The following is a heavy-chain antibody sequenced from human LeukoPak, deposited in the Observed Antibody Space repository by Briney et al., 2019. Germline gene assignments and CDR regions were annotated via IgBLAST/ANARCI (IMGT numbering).Heavy chain of an antibody. CDR3: TRLLPDYYDSSVNFDY. D-gene: IGHD3-22*01. J-gene: IGHJ4*02. Sequence: GGSLRLSCAASGFTFSGSAMHWVRQASGKGLEWISRIRSKANNYATAYAASVKGRFTISRDDSKNTADLQMNSLKTEDTAVYYCTRLLPDYYDSSVNFDYWGQGTLVTVSS. V-gene: IGHV3-73*01. CDR1: GFTFSGSA. CDR2: IRSKANNYAT.